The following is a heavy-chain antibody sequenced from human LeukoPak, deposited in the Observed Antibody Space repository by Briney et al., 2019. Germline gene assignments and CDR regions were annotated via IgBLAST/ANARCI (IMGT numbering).Heavy chain of an antibody. Sequence: GGSLRLSCAASGFTFSSHGMHWVRQAPGKGLEWVAVIWYDGSNKYYADSVKGRFTISRDNPKNTLYLQMNSLRADDTAVYYCARGKYSSGWYYFDCWGQGTLVTVSS. CDR2: IWYDGSNK. V-gene: IGHV3-33*01. CDR1: GFTFSSHG. D-gene: IGHD6-19*01. J-gene: IGHJ4*02. CDR3: ARGKYSSGWYYFDC.